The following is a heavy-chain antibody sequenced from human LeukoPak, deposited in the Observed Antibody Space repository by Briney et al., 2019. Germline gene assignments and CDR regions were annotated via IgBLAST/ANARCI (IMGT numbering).Heavy chain of an antibody. V-gene: IGHV3-49*04. CDR1: GFSFGDYA. CDR3: TRDHYPRFSRWELWEDDAFDI. J-gene: IGHJ3*02. Sequence: GGSLRLSCTGSGFSFGDYAMSWVRQATGKGLEWVGSIRSKAYGGTTESAASVKGRFTISRDDSKSIAYLQINSLKTEDTAVYYCTRDHYPRFSRWELWEDDAFDIWGQGTMVTVSS. D-gene: IGHD1-7*01. CDR2: IRSKAYGGTT.